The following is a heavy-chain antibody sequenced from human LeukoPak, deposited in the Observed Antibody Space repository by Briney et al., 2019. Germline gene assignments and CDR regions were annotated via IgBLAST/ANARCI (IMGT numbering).Heavy chain of an antibody. CDR3: ARDVSSYYDNSGYYDY. CDR1: GYTFTGYY. D-gene: IGHD3-22*01. V-gene: IGHV1-2*02. J-gene: IGHJ4*02. CDR2: INPNSGGT. Sequence: ASVKVSCKASGYTFTGYYMHWVRQATGQGLEWMGWINPNSGGTNYAQKFQGRVTMTRDTSISTAYMELSRLRSDDTAVYYCARDVSSYYDNSGYYDYWGQGTLVTISS.